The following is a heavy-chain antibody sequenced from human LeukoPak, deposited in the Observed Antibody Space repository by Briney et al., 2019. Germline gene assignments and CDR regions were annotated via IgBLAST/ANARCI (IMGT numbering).Heavy chain of an antibody. J-gene: IGHJ4*02. CDR3: ARVRRTGTTTHFDY. CDR2: INHSGST. V-gene: IGHV4-34*01. Sequence: SETLSLTCAVYGGSFSGYYWSWIRQPPGKGLEWIGEINHSGSTNYNPSLKSRVTISVDTSKNQFSLKLSSVTAADTAVYYCARVRRTGTTTHFDYWGQGTLVTVSS. CDR1: GGSFSGYY. D-gene: IGHD1-1*01.